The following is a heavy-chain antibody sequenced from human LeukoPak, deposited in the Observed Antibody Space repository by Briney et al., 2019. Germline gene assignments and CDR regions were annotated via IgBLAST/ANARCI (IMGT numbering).Heavy chain of an antibody. CDR2: IYYSGST. D-gene: IGHD3-3*01. CDR1: GGSISRGSYY. J-gene: IGHJ5*02. Sequence: SETLSLTCTVSGGSISRGSYYWGWIRQPPGKGLEWIGSIYYSGSTYYNPSLKSRVTISVDTSKNQFSLKLSSVTAADTAVYYCARDKSITIFGVVTAFNWFDPWGQGTLVTVSS. V-gene: IGHV4-39*07. CDR3: ARDKSITIFGVVTAFNWFDP.